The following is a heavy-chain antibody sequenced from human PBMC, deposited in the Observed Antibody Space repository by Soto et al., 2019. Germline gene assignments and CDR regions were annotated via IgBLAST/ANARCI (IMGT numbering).Heavy chain of an antibody. J-gene: IGHJ4*02. V-gene: IGHV4-31*03. CDR3: ARFYGSGSYYRKTFDY. CDR2: IYYSGST. Sequence: SETLSLTCTVSGGSISSGGYYWSWIRQHPGKGLEWIGYIYYSGSTYYNPSLKSRVTISVDTSKNQFSLKLSSVTAADTAVYYCARFYGSGSYYRKTFDYWGQGTLVTVSS. CDR1: GGSISSGGYY. D-gene: IGHD3-10*01.